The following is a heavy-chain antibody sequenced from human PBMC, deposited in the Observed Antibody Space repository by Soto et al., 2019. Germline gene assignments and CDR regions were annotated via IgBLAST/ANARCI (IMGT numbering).Heavy chain of an antibody. D-gene: IGHD6-19*01. Sequence: QDQLVQSGGEVKKPGASVKVSCKASGYSFTNYGITWVRQAPGQGFEWMGWISAYNGDTNYAQKLQGRVTMTTDASTSTAYLELRSLRSDDTAVYYCARDRGVAPPVAGNTHYYYYMDVWGKGTTLTVSS. CDR2: ISAYNGDT. J-gene: IGHJ6*03. CDR3: ARDRGVAPPVAGNTHYYYYMDV. V-gene: IGHV1-18*01. CDR1: GYSFTNYG.